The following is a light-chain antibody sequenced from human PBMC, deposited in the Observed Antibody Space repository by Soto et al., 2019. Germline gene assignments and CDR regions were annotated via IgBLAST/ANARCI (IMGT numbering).Light chain of an antibody. CDR2: DAS. CDR3: KKYNSSSLKT. V-gene: IGKV1-5*01. Sequence: DIQMTQSPSTLSASVGDRVTITCRASQSISSWLAWYQQKPGKAPKLLIYDASSLESGVPSRFSGSGSGTEFTLTISSLQPDDFAPYYCKKYNSSSLKTLGAGHKVEIK. CDR1: QSISSW. J-gene: IGKJ1*01.